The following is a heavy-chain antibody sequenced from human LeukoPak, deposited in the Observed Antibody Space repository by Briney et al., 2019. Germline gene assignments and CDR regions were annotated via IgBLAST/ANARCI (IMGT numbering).Heavy chain of an antibody. J-gene: IGHJ5*01. Sequence: GGSLSLSCAASGFVFRASYMSWVRKAPGKGLEWVATIKPDGSEKYHVDSVSGRFTISRDNTNDSLFLQMNSLRVDDTAVYYCVRGGTYWTVSWGQGTLVNVS. CDR1: GFVFRASY. V-gene: IGHV3-7*01. CDR2: IKPDGSEK. CDR3: VRGGTYWTVS.